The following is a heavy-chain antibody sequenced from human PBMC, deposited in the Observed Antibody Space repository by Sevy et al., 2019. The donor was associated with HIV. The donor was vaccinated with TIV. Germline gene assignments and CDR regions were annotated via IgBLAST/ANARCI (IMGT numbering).Heavy chain of an antibody. CDR3: ARVRKAARLIDY. CDR1: GGSISSYY. J-gene: IGHJ4*02. CDR2: IYYSGST. Sequence: SETLSLTCTVSGGSISSYYWSWIRQPPGKGLEWIGYIYYSGSTNYNPSLKSRVTISVDTSKNQFSLKLSSVTAADTAVYYCARVRKAARLIDYWGQGTLVTVSS. V-gene: IGHV4-59*01. D-gene: IGHD6-6*01.